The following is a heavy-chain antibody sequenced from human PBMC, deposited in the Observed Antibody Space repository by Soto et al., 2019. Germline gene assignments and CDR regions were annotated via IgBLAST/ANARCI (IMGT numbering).Heavy chain of an antibody. V-gene: IGHV4-30-4*01. CDR1: GGSISSGDYY. J-gene: IGHJ4*02. D-gene: IGHD6-13*01. CDR3: ARAPGYSSSWTFDY. CDR2: IYYSGST. Sequence: SETLSLTCTVSGGSISSGDYYWSWIRQPPGKGLEWIGYIYYSGSTYYNPSLKSRVTISVDTSKNQFSLKLSSVTAADTAVYYCARAPGYSSSWTFDYWGQGTLVTVSS.